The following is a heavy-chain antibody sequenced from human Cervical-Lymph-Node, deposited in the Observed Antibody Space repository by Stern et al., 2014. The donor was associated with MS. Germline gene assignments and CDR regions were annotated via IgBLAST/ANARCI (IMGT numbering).Heavy chain of an antibody. Sequence: QVQLVQSGAEVKKPGSSVKVSCKASGGTFSSYTISWVRQAPGKGLEWLGRIIPILGIANYAQKLQGRVTITADKSTSTAYMELSSLRSEDTAVYYCARDQISAGPADYWGQGTLVTVSS. D-gene: IGHD2-15*01. CDR2: IIPILGIA. CDR1: GGTFSSYT. J-gene: IGHJ4*02. CDR3: ARDQISAGPADY. V-gene: IGHV1-69*09.